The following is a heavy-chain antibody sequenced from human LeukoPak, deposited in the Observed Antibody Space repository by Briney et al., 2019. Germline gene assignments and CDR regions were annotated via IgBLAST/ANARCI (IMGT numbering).Heavy chain of an antibody. CDR2: IKPDGSAQ. CDR3: ARVPFKVAAAGTGYFQH. D-gene: IGHD6-13*01. V-gene: IGHV3-7*01. Sequence: GGSLRLSCAASGFTFSNSWMSWVRQAPGKGLEWVATIKPDGSAQYYVDSVKGRFTISRDNAKNSLYLQMNSLRVEDTAVYYCARVPFKVAAAGTGYFQHWGQGTLVTVSS. CDR1: GFTFSNSW. J-gene: IGHJ1*01.